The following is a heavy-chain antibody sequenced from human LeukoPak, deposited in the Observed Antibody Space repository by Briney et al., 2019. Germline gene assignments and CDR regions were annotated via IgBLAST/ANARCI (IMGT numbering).Heavy chain of an antibody. CDR2: IIPIFGTA. CDR3: ARDHFLPYSSGWYGGPPTP. D-gene: IGHD6-19*01. V-gene: IGHV1-69*13. Sequence: GASVKVSCKASGGTFSSYAISWVRQAPGQGLEWMGGIIPIFGTANYAQKFQGRVTITADESTSTAYMELSSLRSDDTAVYYCARDHFLPYSSGWYGGPPTPWGQGTLVTVSS. CDR1: GGTFSSYA. J-gene: IGHJ5*02.